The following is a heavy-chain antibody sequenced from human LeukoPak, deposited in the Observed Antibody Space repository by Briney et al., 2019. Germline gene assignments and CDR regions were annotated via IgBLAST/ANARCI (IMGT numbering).Heavy chain of an antibody. J-gene: IGHJ4*02. Sequence: GGSLRLSCAASGFSFRDYWVSWMRQAPGKGLEWVSYISGGSDHTNYADSVKGRFTISRDNAKNSLYPQMNSLTDEDTAVYYCARCQYNSSPDIWGQGTLVTVSS. CDR3: ARCQYNSSPDI. V-gene: IGHV3-11*03. CDR1: GFSFRDYW. CDR2: ISGGSDHT. D-gene: IGHD1-14*01.